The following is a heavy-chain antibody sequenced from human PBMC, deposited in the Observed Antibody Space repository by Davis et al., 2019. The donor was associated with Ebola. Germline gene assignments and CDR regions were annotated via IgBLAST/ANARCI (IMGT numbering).Heavy chain of an antibody. D-gene: IGHD2-21*02. CDR1: GYSFTSYW. V-gene: IGHV5-51*01. CDR3: ARVHWGGDCYMYYFDY. J-gene: IGHJ4*02. CDR2: IYPGDSDT. Sequence: GESLKISCKGSGYSFTSYWIGWVRQMPGKGLEWMGIIYPGDSDTRYSPSFQGQVTISADKSISTAYLQWSSLKASDTAMYYCARVHWGGDCYMYYFDYWGQGTLVTVSS.